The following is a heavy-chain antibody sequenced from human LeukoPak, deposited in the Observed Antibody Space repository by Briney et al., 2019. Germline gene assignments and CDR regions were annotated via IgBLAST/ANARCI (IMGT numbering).Heavy chain of an antibody. J-gene: IGHJ4*02. CDR3: ARDPSSGTLDY. CDR1: GFTFSSYW. CDR2: IKQDGSEK. V-gene: IGHV3-7*01. D-gene: IGHD3-10*01. Sequence: GGSLRLSCAASGFTFSSYWMSWVRQAPGKGLEWVANIKQDGSEKYYVDSVKGRFTISRDNAKNSLFLQMNSLRVEDTAVYYCARDPSSGTLDYWGQGTLVTVSS.